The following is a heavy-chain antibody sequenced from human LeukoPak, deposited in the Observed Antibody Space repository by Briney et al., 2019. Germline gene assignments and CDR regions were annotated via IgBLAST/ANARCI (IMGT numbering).Heavy chain of an antibody. Sequence: PGGSLSLSCAASGFTFRSYWMSWVRQASGKGLEWVANIKQDGSEKYYVDSVKGRFTISRDNAKNSLYLQMSSLRAEDTAVYYCARDDCSSISCYHNWFDPWGQGTLVTVSS. D-gene: IGHD2-2*01. CDR3: ARDDCSSISCYHNWFDP. J-gene: IGHJ5*02. CDR2: IKQDGSEK. V-gene: IGHV3-7*01. CDR1: GFTFRSYW.